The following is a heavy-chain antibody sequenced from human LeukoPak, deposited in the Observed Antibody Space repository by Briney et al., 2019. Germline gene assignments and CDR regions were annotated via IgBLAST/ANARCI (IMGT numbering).Heavy chain of an antibody. V-gene: IGHV3-21*06. D-gene: IGHD3-22*01. Sequence: GGSLRLSCAASGFAFSSYSMNWVRQAPGKGLEWVSSVSSSSSYIYYADSVKGRFTISRDNAKNSLYLQMNSLRAEDTAVYYCARDYYDTNGYYWSRLDYWGQGTLVTVSS. CDR1: GFAFSSYS. CDR3: ARDYYDTNGYYWSRLDY. CDR2: VSSSSSYI. J-gene: IGHJ4*02.